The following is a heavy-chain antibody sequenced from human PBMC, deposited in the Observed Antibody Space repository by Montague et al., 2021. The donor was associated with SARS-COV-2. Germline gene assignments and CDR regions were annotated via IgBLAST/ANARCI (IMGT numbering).Heavy chain of an antibody. V-gene: IGHV4-34*01. D-gene: IGHD6-13*01. Sequence: SETLSLTCTVSGGSISSYYWCGIRQPPGKGLEWCGEINHSGSTNYNPSPKSRVTISVDTSKNQFSLKLISVTAADTAVYYCARGTHSSSWHYYYYYGMDVWGQGTTVTVSS. CDR1: GGSISSYY. CDR3: ARGTHSSSWHYYYYYGMDV. J-gene: IGHJ6*02. CDR2: INHSGST.